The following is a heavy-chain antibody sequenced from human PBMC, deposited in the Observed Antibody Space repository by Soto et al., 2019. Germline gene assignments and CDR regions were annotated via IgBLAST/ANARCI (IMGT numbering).Heavy chain of an antibody. Sequence: QVQLVESGGGVVQPGRSLRLSCAASGFTFSSYGMNWVRQTPGKGLEWVAVISYDGDNKDYADSVRGRFTISRDNSKSTLYLQMNSLRAEDMGIYYCAKDTYYYDSREGFDYWGQGTLVTVSS. CDR1: GFTFSSYG. V-gene: IGHV3-30*18. CDR2: ISYDGDNK. D-gene: IGHD3-22*01. J-gene: IGHJ4*02. CDR3: AKDTYYYDSREGFDY.